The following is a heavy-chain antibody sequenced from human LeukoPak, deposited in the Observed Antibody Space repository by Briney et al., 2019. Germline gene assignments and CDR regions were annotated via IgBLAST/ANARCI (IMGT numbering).Heavy chain of an antibody. Sequence: PSETLSLTCAVYGGSFSGYYWSWIRQPPGKGLEWTGEINHGGSTNYNPSLRSRATISVDTSKNQFSLKLSSVTAADTAVYYCARGRYYDFWSGYSPRSYYFDYWGQGTLVTVSS. CDR1: GGSFSGYY. CDR2: INHGGST. CDR3: ARGRYYDFWSGYSPRSYYFDY. V-gene: IGHV4-34*01. D-gene: IGHD3-3*01. J-gene: IGHJ4*02.